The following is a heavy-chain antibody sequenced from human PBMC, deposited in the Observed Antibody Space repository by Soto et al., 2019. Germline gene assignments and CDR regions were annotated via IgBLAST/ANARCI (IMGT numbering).Heavy chain of an antibody. J-gene: IGHJ5*02. D-gene: IGHD1-7*01. CDR1: GYTFTSYG. CDR3: ARDRGYNWNYGWFDP. V-gene: IGHV1-18*01. CDR2: SSGYNGNT. Sequence: QVQLVQSGAEVKKPGASVKVSCKASGYTFTSYGISWVRQAPGQGLEWMGRSSGYNGNTNYAQKLQGRVTMTTDTSTSTAYMELRSLRSDDTAVYYCARDRGYNWNYGWFDPWGQGTLVTVSS.